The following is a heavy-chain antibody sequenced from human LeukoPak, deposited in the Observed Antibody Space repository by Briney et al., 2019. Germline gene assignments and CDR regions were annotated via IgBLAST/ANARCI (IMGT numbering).Heavy chain of an antibody. CDR3: AKDEATSGGGLAS. Sequence: GGSLRLSCAASGFTVSGTHMSWVRQAPGKGLEWVSAMYTGGTTYYADSVQGRFTVSRDNSKNTLYLQMNSLRAEDTAVYYCAKDEATSGGGLASWGQGTLVTVSS. CDR2: MYTGGTT. V-gene: IGHV3-53*01. CDR1: GFTVSGTH. J-gene: IGHJ4*02. D-gene: IGHD3-16*01.